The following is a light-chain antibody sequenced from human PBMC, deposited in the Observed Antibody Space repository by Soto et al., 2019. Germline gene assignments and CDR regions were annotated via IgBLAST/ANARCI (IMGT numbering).Light chain of an antibody. Sequence: ELVLTQSPGTLSLSPGDRATLSCRASQSVGRDYLAWFQHKGGQAPRLLVHGASNRATGIPDRFSGSGSGTDFTLIISRLEPEDFAVYYCHQYATDPLTFGGGTKVEI. J-gene: IGKJ4*01. CDR1: QSVGRDY. CDR2: GAS. CDR3: HQYATDPLT. V-gene: IGKV3-20*01.